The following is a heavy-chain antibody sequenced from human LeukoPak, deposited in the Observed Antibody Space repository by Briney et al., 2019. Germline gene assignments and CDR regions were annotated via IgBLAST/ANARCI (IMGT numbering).Heavy chain of an antibody. CDR3: ARSTSDLCGGDCYYYYYMDV. V-gene: IGHV3-11*04. Sequence: GGSLRLSCAASGFTFSDYYMSWIRQAPGKGLEWVSYISSSGGTIYYADSVRGRFTISRDNAKNSLYLQMNSLRAEDTAVYYCARSTSDLCGGDCYYYYYMDVWGKGTTVTVSS. D-gene: IGHD2-21*01. CDR2: ISSSGGTI. CDR1: GFTFSDYY. J-gene: IGHJ6*03.